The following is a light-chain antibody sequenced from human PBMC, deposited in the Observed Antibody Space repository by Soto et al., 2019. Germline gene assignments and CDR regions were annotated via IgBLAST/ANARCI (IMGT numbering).Light chain of an antibody. CDR1: QSVASFY. CDR3: QHYGDSSWT. Sequence: EIVLTQSPDTLSLSPGERATLSCRASQSVASFYLAWYQQKPDQAPRLLIFGASSRASGIPDRFSGSGSGTDFTLTISRLEPEDFALYYCQHYGDSSWTFGQGTRVDIK. V-gene: IGKV3-20*01. J-gene: IGKJ1*01. CDR2: GAS.